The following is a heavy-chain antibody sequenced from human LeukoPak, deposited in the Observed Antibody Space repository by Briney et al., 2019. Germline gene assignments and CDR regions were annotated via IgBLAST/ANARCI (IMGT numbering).Heavy chain of an antibody. Sequence: ASVKVSCKASGGTFSSYAISWARQAPGQGLEWMGGIIPIFGTANYAQKFQGRVTITTDESTSTAYMELSSLRSEDTAVYYCARDGSGDYYYMDVWGKGTTVTVSS. CDR1: GGTFSSYA. CDR2: IIPIFGTA. D-gene: IGHD3-10*01. V-gene: IGHV1-69*05. J-gene: IGHJ6*03. CDR3: ARDGSGDYYYMDV.